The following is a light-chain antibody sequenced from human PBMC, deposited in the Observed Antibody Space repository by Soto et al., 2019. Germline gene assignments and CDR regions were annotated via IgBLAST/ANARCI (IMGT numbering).Light chain of an antibody. V-gene: IGKV1-39*01. CDR1: QSMNIY. Sequence: IQMTQSPSSLSASVGDSVTVTCRASQSMNIYLNWYQQKPGKAPTLLIYGASSLQSGVPSRFTGGGSRTDFTLTISSLQPEEFATYYCQQSYRSPYTFGQGTKLEIK. CDR3: QQSYRSPYT. CDR2: GAS. J-gene: IGKJ2*01.